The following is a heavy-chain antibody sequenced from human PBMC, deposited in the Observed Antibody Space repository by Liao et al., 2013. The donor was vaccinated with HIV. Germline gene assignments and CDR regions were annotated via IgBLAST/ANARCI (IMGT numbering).Heavy chain of an antibody. CDR3: ARAGSSGWYNMYFYVGY. V-gene: IGHV4-39*07. J-gene: IGHJ4*02. CDR1: GDSISSSNYY. Sequence: QLQLQESGPGLVKPSETLSLTCIVSGDSISSSNYYWGWIRQPPGKGLEWIGSIYYTGRTYYYPSLKSRVTISIDTSTNQFSLKLNSVTAADTAVYYCARAGSSGWYNMYFYVGYWGQGTLVTVSS. CDR2: IYYTGRT. D-gene: IGHD6-19*01.